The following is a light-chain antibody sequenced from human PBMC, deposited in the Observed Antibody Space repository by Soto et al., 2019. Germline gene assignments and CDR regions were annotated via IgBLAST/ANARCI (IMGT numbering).Light chain of an antibody. CDR1: QSVSSN. V-gene: IGKV3-15*01. CDR3: QQRSTWHPLS. J-gene: IGKJ3*01. CDR2: GAS. Sequence: EILMTQSPATLAVSPGERATLSCGASQSVSSNLAWYQQKPGQAPRLLIYGASTRATGIPASFGGSGSGTDFTLTISSLEPEDFAVYYCQQRSTWHPLSFGPGTKVDIK.